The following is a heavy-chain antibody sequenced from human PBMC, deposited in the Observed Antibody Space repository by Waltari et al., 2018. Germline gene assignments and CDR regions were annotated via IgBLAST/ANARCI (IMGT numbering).Heavy chain of an antibody. J-gene: IGHJ4*02. CDR3: ARSHVWSGDPGGDY. CDR1: VGSLHHYY. Sequence: QVQLQESGPGLVKPSETLSLTCTVSVGSLHHYYWDWLRRPPGKGLEWIGFIYSSGTTNYTPSLKSRVTISIDTSKNQFSLNLSSVTAADTAVYYCARSHVWSGDPGGDYWGQGTLVTVSS. CDR2: IYSSGTT. V-gene: IGHV4-59*01. D-gene: IGHD3-3*02.